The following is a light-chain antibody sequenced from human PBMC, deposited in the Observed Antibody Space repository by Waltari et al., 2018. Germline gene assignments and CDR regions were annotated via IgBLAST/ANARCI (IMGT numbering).Light chain of an antibody. V-gene: IGKV3-15*01. CDR3: QQYNNWPPLT. CDR2: AAS. CDR1: QTVRNN. Sequence: EIVMTQSPATLSVSPGERVTLHCRASQTVRNNLAWYQQKPGQAPRLLLYAASTRATGIPARFSGSGSGTEFTLTISSLQSEDFAVYYCQQYNNWPPLTFGGGTKVEIK. J-gene: IGKJ4*01.